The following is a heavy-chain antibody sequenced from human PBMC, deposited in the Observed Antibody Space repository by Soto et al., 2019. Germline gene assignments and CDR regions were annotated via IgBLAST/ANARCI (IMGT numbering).Heavy chain of an antibody. CDR3: ARDLGSGYDPGDY. J-gene: IGHJ4*02. CDR1: GGTFAISV. CDR2: IISIFGTP. V-gene: IGHV1-69*12. Sequence: QVQLVQSGAELKKPGSSVKVSCKASGGTFAISVFNWVRQAPGQGLEWMGGIISIFGTPNYSQKFLGRVTITADESTSKGYMDLSNLRSDDTAIYYCARDLGSGYDPGDYWGQGTQVTVSS. D-gene: IGHD5-12*01.